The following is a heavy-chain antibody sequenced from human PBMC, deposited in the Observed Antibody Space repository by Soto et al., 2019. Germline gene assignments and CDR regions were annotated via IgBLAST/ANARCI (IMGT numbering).Heavy chain of an antibody. D-gene: IGHD6-19*01. Sequence: ASVKVSCKVSGYTLTELSMHWVRQAPGKGLEWMGGFDPEDGETIYAQKFQGRVTMTEEKSTDTAYMELSSLRSEDTAVYYCATTTPPIQQGIAVAGTDYYYYYGMDVWGQGTTVTVSS. V-gene: IGHV1-24*01. J-gene: IGHJ6*02. CDR2: FDPEDGET. CDR3: ATTTPPIQQGIAVAGTDYYYYYGMDV. CDR1: GYTLTELS.